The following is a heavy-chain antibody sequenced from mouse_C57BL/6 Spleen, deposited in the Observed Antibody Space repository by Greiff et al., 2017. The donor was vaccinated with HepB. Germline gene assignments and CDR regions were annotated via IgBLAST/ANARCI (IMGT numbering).Heavy chain of an antibody. CDR1: GYTFTDYE. Sequence: VQLQQSGAELVRPGASVTLSCKASGYTFTDYEMHWVKQTPVHGLEWIGAIDPETGGTACNQKFKGKAILTADKSSSTAYMELRSLTSEDSAVYYVTIDGYYSAWFAYWGQGTLVTVSA. V-gene: IGHV1-15*01. D-gene: IGHD2-3*01. CDR2: IDPETGGT. J-gene: IGHJ3*01. CDR3: TIDGYYSAWFAY.